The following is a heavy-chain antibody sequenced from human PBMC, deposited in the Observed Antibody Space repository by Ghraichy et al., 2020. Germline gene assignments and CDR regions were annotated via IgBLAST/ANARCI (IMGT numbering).Heavy chain of an antibody. D-gene: IGHD1-7*01. CDR1: GGSISSSSYY. Sequence: SQTLSLTCTVSGGSISSSSYYWGWLRQPPGKGLEWIGSIYYSGSTYYNPSLKSRVTISVDTSKNQFSLKLSSVTAADTAVYYCARLTGTTIDYWGQGTLVTVSS. J-gene: IGHJ4*02. CDR3: ARLTGTTIDY. CDR2: IYYSGST. V-gene: IGHV4-39*01.